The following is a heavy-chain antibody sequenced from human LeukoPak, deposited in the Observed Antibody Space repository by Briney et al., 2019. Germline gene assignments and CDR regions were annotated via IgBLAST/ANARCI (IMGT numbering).Heavy chain of an antibody. CDR2: IGTTSGAI. J-gene: IGHJ4*02. V-gene: IGHV3-48*01. CDR3: ARDQHQYYYDSSGWGDY. D-gene: IGHD3-22*01. CDR1: GFTFNAFG. Sequence: PGGSLRLSCAASGFTFNAFGMNWVRQAPGKGLEWVSYIGTTSGAIYYADSVKGRFTISRDNSKNTLYLQMNSLRAEDTAVYYCARDQHQYYYDSSGWGDYWGQGTLVTVSS.